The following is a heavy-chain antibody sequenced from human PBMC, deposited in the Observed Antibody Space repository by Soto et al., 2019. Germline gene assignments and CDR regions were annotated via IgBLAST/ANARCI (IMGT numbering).Heavy chain of an antibody. CDR3: ARDAPIPDYGGNSGLWDYYYYGMDV. CDR1: GGTFSSYA. D-gene: IGHD4-17*01. Sequence: GASVKVSCKASGGTFSSYAISWVRQAPGQGLEWMGGIIPIFGTANYAQKFQGRVTITADESTSTAYMELSSLRSEDTAVYYCARDAPIPDYGGNSGLWDYYYYGMDVWGQGTTVTVSS. J-gene: IGHJ6*02. CDR2: IIPIFGTA. V-gene: IGHV1-69*13.